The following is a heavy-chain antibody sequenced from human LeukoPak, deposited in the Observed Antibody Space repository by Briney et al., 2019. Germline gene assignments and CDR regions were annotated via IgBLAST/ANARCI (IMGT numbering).Heavy chain of an antibody. Sequence: GGSLRLSCAASGFTFSSYAMHWVRQAPGKGLEWVAFIRYDGSNKYYADSVKGRFTISRDNSKNTLYLQMNSLRAEDTAVYYCAKDWVYYYDSSGYPLVDYWGQGTLVTVSS. CDR2: IRYDGSNK. D-gene: IGHD3-22*01. V-gene: IGHV3-30*02. CDR3: AKDWVYYYDSSGYPLVDY. CDR1: GFTFSSYA. J-gene: IGHJ4*02.